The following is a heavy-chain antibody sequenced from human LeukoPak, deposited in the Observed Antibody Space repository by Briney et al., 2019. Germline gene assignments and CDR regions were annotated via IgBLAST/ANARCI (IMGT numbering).Heavy chain of an antibody. Sequence: PSETLSLTCTVSGGSISNYYWSWIRQPPGKGLEWIGYIYYSGSTNYNPSLKSRVTISVDTSKNQFSLKLSSVTAADTAVYYCARDRGPEYCSSTSCYWNYYYMDVWGKGTTVTVSS. V-gene: IGHV4-59*12. J-gene: IGHJ6*03. CDR2: IYYSGST. CDR1: GGSISNYY. D-gene: IGHD2-2*01. CDR3: ARDRGPEYCSSTSCYWNYYYMDV.